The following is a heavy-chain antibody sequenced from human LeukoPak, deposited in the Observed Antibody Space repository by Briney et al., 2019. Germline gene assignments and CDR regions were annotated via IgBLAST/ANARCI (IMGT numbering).Heavy chain of an antibody. CDR3: ARDRGARGRGLA. Sequence: GGTLRLSCAASGFTFRIYSMNWVRQAPGKGLEWVSSIGPSSGAIYYADPVKGVFTNSTGNNKNSLYLQMNSLRAEDTAVYYCARDRGARGRGLAWGQGTQVTVSS. V-gene: IGHV3-21*01. CDR1: GFTFRIYS. D-gene: IGHD3-10*01. CDR2: IGPSSGAI. J-gene: IGHJ5*02.